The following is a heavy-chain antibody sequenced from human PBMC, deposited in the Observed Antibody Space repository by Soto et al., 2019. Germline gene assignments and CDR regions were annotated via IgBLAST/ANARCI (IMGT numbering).Heavy chain of an antibody. D-gene: IGHD6-6*01. CDR3: ARGPYTARPPNPYYYGMDV. Sequence: PSETLSLTCAVYGGSFSGYYWSWIRQPPRKGLEWIGEINHSGSTNYNPSLKSRVTISVDTSKNQFSLKLSSVTAADTAVYYCARGPYTARPPNPYYYGMDVWGQGTTVTVSS. J-gene: IGHJ6*02. CDR2: INHSGST. V-gene: IGHV4-34*01. CDR1: GGSFSGYY.